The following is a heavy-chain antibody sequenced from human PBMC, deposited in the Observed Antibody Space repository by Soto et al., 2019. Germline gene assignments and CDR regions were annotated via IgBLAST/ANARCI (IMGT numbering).Heavy chain of an antibody. CDR1: GGTFSSYA. J-gene: IGHJ6*02. D-gene: IGHD2-15*01. CDR3: ARSQGGSSSLDIYYYYYYGMDV. CDR2: IIPIFGTA. Sequence: QVQLVQSGAEVKKPGSSVKVSCKAPGGTFSSYAISWVRQAPGQGLEWMGGIIPIFGTAKYAQKFQGRVTITADESTSPGYMELSSLRSEDTAVYCCARSQGGSSSLDIYYYYYYGMDVWGQGTTVTVSS. V-gene: IGHV1-69*01.